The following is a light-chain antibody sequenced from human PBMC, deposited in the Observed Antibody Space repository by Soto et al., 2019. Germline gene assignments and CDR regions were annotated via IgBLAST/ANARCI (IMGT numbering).Light chain of an antibody. J-gene: IGKJ4*01. CDR1: QTVRNNY. V-gene: IGKV3-20*01. CDR2: DAS. CDR3: QQFSSYPLT. Sequence: EFVFTQSPGTLSLSPGERATLSCRASQTVRNNYLAWYQQKPGQAPRLLIYDASIRATGIPDRFSGGGSGKDFTHTISRLEPEDFAVYYCQQFSSYPLTFGGGTKVDIK.